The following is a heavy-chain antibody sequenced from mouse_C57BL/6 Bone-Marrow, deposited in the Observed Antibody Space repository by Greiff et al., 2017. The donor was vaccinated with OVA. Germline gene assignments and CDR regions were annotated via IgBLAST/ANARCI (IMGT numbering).Heavy chain of an antibody. Sequence: QVQLQQSGAELARPGASVKLSCKASGYTFTSYGISWVKQRTGQGLEWIGEIYPRSGNNYYNEKFKGKATLTADKSSSTAYMELRSLTSEDSAVYVCARQGNGYDGEGYYLDYWGQGTTLTVSS. J-gene: IGHJ2*01. CDR3: ARQGNGYDGEGYYLDY. V-gene: IGHV1-81*01. CDR1: GYTFTSYG. CDR2: IYPRSGNN. D-gene: IGHD2-2*01.